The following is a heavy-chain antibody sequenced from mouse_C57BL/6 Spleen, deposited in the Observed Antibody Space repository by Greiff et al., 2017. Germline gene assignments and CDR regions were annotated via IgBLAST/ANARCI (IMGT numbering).Heavy chain of an antibody. D-gene: IGHD3-2*02. Sequence: EVKLMESGGGLVQPGGSLSLSCAASGFTFTDYYMSWVRQPPGKALEWLGFIRNKANGYTTEYSASVKGRFTISRDNSQSILYLQMNALRAEDSATYYCARLDSSGYMFAYWGQGTLVTVSA. CDR1: GFTFTDYY. CDR2: IRNKANGYTT. J-gene: IGHJ3*01. CDR3: ARLDSSGYMFAY. V-gene: IGHV7-3*01.